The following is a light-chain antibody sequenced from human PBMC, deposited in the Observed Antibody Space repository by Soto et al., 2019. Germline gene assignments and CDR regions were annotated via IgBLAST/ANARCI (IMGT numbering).Light chain of an antibody. V-gene: IGKV1D-16*01. CDR2: AAS. Sequence: IQMTQFPSSLFASLGDRVTITCRASQDISNWLAWYQQKPVKPPKSLIYAASSLQSGVPSRFSGSGSGTDFTLTITSLQPEYFATYYCQLDSTYPLTFGGGTKVE. J-gene: IGKJ4*01. CDR3: QLDSTYPLT. CDR1: QDISNW.